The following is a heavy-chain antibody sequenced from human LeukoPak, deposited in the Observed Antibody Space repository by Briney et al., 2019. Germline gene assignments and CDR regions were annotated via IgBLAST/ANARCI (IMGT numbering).Heavy chain of an antibody. J-gene: IGHJ4*02. CDR1: GFTFSSYA. D-gene: IGHD5-24*01. V-gene: IGHV3-23*01. CDR3: ARDRTRDGYKWGPFDY. Sequence: GGSLRLSCAASGFTFSSYAMSWVRQAPGKGLEWVSTISGSGGSTYYADSVKGRFTISRDNSKNTLYLQMNSLRAEDTAVYYCARDRTRDGYKWGPFDYWGQGTLVTVSS. CDR2: ISGSGGST.